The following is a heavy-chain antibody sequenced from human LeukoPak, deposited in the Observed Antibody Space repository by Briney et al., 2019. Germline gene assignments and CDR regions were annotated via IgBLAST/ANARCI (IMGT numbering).Heavy chain of an antibody. CDR1: GFTFSSYA. J-gene: IGHJ4*02. CDR3: ARSEVPHYLAYYFDY. CDR2: ISYDGSNK. Sequence: QPGGSLRLSCAASGFTFSSYAMHWVRQAPGKGLEWVAVISYDGSNKYYADSVKGRFTISRDNSKNTLYLQMNSLRAEDTAVYYCARSEVPHYLAYYFDYWGQGTLVTVSS. V-gene: IGHV3-30-3*01. D-gene: IGHD1-26*01.